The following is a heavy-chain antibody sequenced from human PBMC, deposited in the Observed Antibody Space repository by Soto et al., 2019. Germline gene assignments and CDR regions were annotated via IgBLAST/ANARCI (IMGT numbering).Heavy chain of an antibody. CDR2: ISGSGGST. CDR1: GFTFSSLA. Sequence: PSGSLRLSCAASGFTFSSLAMSWVRQAPGKGLEWVSAISGSGGSTYYADSVKGRFTISRDNSKNTLYLQMNSLRAEDTAVYYCAKLGFGELLSWFDYWGQGTLVTVSS. J-gene: IGHJ4*02. CDR3: AKLGFGELLSWFDY. V-gene: IGHV3-23*01. D-gene: IGHD3-10*01.